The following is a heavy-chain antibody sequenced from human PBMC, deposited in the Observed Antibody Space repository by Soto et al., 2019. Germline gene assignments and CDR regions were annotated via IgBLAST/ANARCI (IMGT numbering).Heavy chain of an antibody. CDR2: IYHSGST. J-gene: IGHJ6*02. CDR3: ARHVRYPDGYYGMDV. CDR1: DGSISGYF. V-gene: IGHV4-59*04. Sequence: PSETLSLTCIVSDGSISGYFWSWIRQPPGKGLEWIGYIYHSGSTYYNPSLKSRVTISVDRSKNQFSLKPSSVTAADTAVYYCARHVRYPDGYYGMDVWGQGTTVTVSS. D-gene: IGHD3-9*01.